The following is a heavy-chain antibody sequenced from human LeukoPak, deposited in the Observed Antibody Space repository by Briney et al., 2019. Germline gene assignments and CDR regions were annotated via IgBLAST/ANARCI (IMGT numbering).Heavy chain of an antibody. J-gene: IGHJ4*02. V-gene: IGHV3-21*01. Sequence: PGGSLTLSCAASGFTFSSYSMNWVRQAPGKGLEWVSSISSSSSYIYYADSVKGRFTISRDNAKNSLYLQMNSLRAEDTAVYYCARDSTGATVYWGQGTLVTVSS. D-gene: IGHD1-26*01. CDR1: GFTFSSYS. CDR3: ARDSTGATVY. CDR2: ISSSSSYI.